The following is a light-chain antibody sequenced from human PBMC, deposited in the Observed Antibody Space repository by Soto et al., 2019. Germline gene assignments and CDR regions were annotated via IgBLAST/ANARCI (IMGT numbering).Light chain of an antibody. CDR1: QSVSSN. CDR2: GAS. J-gene: IGKJ4*01. Sequence: EIVMTQSPATLSVSPGERATLSCRASQSVSSNLAWYQQNPGQAPRLLIYGASTRATGIPARFSGSGSGTEFTLTISSLQSEDFAVYCCQQYNNCPLTFGGGTKVEIK. V-gene: IGKV3-15*01. CDR3: QQYNNCPLT.